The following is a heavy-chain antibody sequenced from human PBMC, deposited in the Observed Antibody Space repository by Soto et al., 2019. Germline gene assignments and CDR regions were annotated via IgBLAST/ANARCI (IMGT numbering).Heavy chain of an antibody. D-gene: IGHD3-10*01. CDR2: INHSGST. Sequence: QVQLQQWGAGLLKPSETLSLTCAVYGGSFSGYYWSWIRQPPGKGLEWIGEINHSGSTNYNPSLKRRVTISVDTSKNQFSLKLSSVTAADTAVYYCARGRYYGSGSYYKPSNAFDIWGQGTMVTVSS. CDR3: ARGRYYGSGSYYKPSNAFDI. CDR1: GGSFSGYY. V-gene: IGHV4-34*01. J-gene: IGHJ3*02.